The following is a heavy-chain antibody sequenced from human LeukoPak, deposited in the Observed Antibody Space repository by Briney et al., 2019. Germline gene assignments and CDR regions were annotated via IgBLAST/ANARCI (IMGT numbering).Heavy chain of an antibody. CDR2: INPNSGGT. D-gene: IGHD1-1*01. V-gene: IGHV1-2*02. CDR3: ARGFGGHWNDVQYYFDY. J-gene: IGHJ4*02. Sequence: ASVKVSRKASGYTFTGYYMHWVRQAPGQGLEWMGWINPNSGGTNYAQKFQGRVTMTRDTSIRTAYMELSRLRSDDTAVYYCARGFGGHWNDVQYYFDYWGQGTLVTVSS. CDR1: GYTFTGYY.